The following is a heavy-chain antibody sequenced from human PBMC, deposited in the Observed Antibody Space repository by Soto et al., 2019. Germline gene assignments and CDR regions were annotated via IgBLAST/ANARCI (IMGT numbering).Heavy chain of an antibody. CDR1: GFSLNTREVG. Sequence: QITLRESGPTLVKPTQTLTLTCTFSGFSLNTREVGVGWIRQPPGKALEWLALIFWDDDKRYSPSLKTRLTISQATSQRQVVITMTNLDPVDTATYYSANVRSGLRLEDYLAYYFDFWGQGTLVTVSS. CDR2: IFWDDDK. V-gene: IGHV2-5*02. D-gene: IGHD4-17*01. J-gene: IGHJ4*02. CDR3: ANVRSGLRLEDYLAYYFDF.